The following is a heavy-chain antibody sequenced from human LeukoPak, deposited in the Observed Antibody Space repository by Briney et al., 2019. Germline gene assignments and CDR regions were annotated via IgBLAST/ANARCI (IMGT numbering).Heavy chain of an antibody. J-gene: IGHJ3*02. CDR3: ARDAGALRYFDWLLGKGDAFDI. V-gene: IGHV3-7*01. CDR1: GFTFSSYW. Sequence: QPGGSLRLSCAASGFTFSSYWMSWVRQAPGKGLEWVANIKQDGSEKYYVDSVKGRFTISRDNAKNSLYRQMNSLRAEDTAVYYCARDAGALRYFDWLLGKGDAFDIWGQGTMVTVSS. CDR2: IKQDGSEK. D-gene: IGHD3-9*01.